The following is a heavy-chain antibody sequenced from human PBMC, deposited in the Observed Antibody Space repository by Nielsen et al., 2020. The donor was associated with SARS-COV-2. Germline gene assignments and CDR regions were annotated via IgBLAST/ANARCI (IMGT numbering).Heavy chain of an antibody. CDR1: GFTFSSYW. CDR3: TTDRGITARYDAFDI. Sequence: GGSLRLSCAASGFTFSSYWMNWVRQAPGKGLEWVANIKQDGSEKYYGDSVKGRFTISRDNAKNSLYLQMNSLKTEDTAVYYCTTDRGITARYDAFDIWGQGTMVTVSS. D-gene: IGHD6-6*01. V-gene: IGHV3-7*03. J-gene: IGHJ3*02. CDR2: IKQDGSEK.